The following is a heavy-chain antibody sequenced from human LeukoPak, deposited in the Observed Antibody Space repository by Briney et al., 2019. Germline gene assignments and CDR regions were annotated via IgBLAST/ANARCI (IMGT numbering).Heavy chain of an antibody. J-gene: IGHJ4*02. V-gene: IGHV1-46*01. CDR3: ARVWAISSAGPPGC. Sequence: ASVKVSCKASGYTFTNYYMHWVRQAPGQGLEWMGIIDPRGGSTSYAQKFQGRVSMTRDTSTSTVYMELSSLRSEDTAMYYCARVWAISSAGPPGCWGQGTLVTVFS. D-gene: IGHD6-13*01. CDR2: IDPRGGST. CDR1: GYTFTNYY.